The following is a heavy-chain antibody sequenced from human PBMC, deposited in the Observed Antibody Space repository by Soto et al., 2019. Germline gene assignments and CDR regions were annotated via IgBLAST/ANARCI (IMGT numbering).Heavy chain of an antibody. Sequence: QVQLVQSGAEVKKPGASVKVSCKASGYTFTSYGISWVRQAPGQGLEWMGWISAYNGNTNYAQKLQGRVTMTTDTSASTAHMELRSLTSYETAVYYCARDLASVAYYYGMDVWGQGTTVTVSS. CDR1: GYTFTSYG. V-gene: IGHV1-18*01. J-gene: IGHJ6*02. D-gene: IGHD6-6*01. CDR2: ISAYNGNT. CDR3: ARDLASVAYYYGMDV.